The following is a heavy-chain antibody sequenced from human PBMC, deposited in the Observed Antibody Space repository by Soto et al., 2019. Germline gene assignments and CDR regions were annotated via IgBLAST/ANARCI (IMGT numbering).Heavy chain of an antibody. Sequence: GASVKVSCKASGGTFSSYAISCVRQALGQGLEWMGGIIPIFGTANYAQKFQGRVTITADESTSTAYMELSSLRSEDTAVYYCARVPSSGGYNWGQGTLVTVSS. CDR3: ARVPSSGGYN. J-gene: IGHJ4*02. CDR1: GGTFSSYA. CDR2: IIPIFGTA. D-gene: IGHD6-13*01. V-gene: IGHV1-69*13.